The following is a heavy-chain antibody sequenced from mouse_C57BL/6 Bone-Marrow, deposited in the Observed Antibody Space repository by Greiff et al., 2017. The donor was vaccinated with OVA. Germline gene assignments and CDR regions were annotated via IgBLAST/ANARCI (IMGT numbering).Heavy chain of an antibody. Sequence: EVQVVESGGGLVQPGGSLSLSCAASGFTFTDYYMSWVRQPPGKALEWLGFIRNKANGYTTEYSASVKGRFTISRDNSQSILYLQMNALRAEDSATYYCARYIRWYVWGTGTTVTVSS. CDR1: GFTFTDYY. V-gene: IGHV7-3*01. CDR2: IRNKANGYTT. D-gene: IGHD1-1*02. CDR3: ARYIRWYV. J-gene: IGHJ1*03.